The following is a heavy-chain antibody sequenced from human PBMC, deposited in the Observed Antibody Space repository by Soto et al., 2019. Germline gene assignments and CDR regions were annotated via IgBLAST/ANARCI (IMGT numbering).Heavy chain of an antibody. CDR1: GYTFTGYY. D-gene: IGHD6-6*01. CDR2: INPNSGGT. CDR3: ARDIAARPVLTYYYYYGMDV. Sequence: ASVKVSCKASGYTFTGYYMHWVRQAPGQGLEWMGWINPNSGGTNYAQKFQGWVTMTRDTSISTAYMELSGLRSDDTAVYYCARDIAARPVLTYYYYYGMDVWGQGTTVTVSS. J-gene: IGHJ6*02. V-gene: IGHV1-2*04.